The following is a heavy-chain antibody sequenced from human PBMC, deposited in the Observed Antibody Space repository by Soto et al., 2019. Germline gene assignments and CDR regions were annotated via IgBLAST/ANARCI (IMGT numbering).Heavy chain of an antibody. J-gene: IGHJ4*02. CDR3: TKSDDSAGWGVDF. D-gene: IGHD4-4*01. CDR2: IIPGGDSI. V-gene: IGHV3-48*02. CDR1: GFMFDSYA. Sequence: GGSLRLSCLASGFMFDSYAMNWVRQAPGKGLEWVSYIIPGGDSIYYAETLKGRITSSRDNARNSLSLQMNILSDEDTAGYYCTKSDDSAGWGVDFWGQGTLVTVSS.